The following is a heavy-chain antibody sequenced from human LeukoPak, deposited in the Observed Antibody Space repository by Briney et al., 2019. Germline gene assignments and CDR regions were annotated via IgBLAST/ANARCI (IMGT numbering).Heavy chain of an antibody. CDR3: AKDGRIAVAGTGFDY. CDR2: ISWNSGSI. CDR1: GFTFDDYA. Sequence: PGGSLRLSCAASGFTFDDYAMHWVRQAPGKGLEWVSGISWNSGSIGYADSVKGRFTISRDNAKNSLYLQMNSLRAEDTALYYCAKDGRIAVAGTGFDYWGQGTLVTVSS. V-gene: IGHV3-9*01. D-gene: IGHD6-13*01. J-gene: IGHJ4*02.